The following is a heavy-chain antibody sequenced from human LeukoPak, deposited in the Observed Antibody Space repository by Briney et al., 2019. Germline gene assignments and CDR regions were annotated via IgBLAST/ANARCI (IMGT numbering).Heavy chain of an antibody. CDR3: AELGITMIGGV. Sequence: GGSLRLSCAASGFTFSTYSMNWVRQAPGKGLEWVSSISSSSSYIYYADSVQGRFTISRDNARNSLYLQMNSLRAEDTAVYYCAELGITMIGGVWGKGTTVTISS. J-gene: IGHJ6*04. CDR2: ISSSSSYI. CDR1: GFTFSTYS. D-gene: IGHD3-10*02. V-gene: IGHV3-21*01.